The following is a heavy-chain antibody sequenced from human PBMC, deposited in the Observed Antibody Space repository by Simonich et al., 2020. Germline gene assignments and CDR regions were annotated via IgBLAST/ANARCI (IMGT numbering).Heavy chain of an antibody. D-gene: IGHD1-1*01. CDR1: GYTFTGYY. J-gene: IGHJ4*02. Sequence: QVQLVQSGAEVKKPGASVKVSCKASGYTFTGYYMHWVPQAPGQGLEWMEWINPNSGGTNYAQKFQGRVTMTRDTSISTAYMELSRLRSDDTAVYYCARSSDLLNWNDGPYYWGQGTLVTVSS. CDR2: INPNSGGT. CDR3: ARSSDLLNWNDGPYY. V-gene: IGHV1-2*02.